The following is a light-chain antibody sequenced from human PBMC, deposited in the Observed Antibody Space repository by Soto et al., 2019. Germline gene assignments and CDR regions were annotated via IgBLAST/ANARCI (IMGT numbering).Light chain of an antibody. CDR1: QSVSSNY. CDR2: GAS. J-gene: IGKJ5*01. V-gene: IGKV3-20*01. CDR3: QHYGSSLSIT. Sequence: ESVLTQSPGTLSLSPGERATLSCRASQSVSSNYLAWYQHKPGQAPRLLIYGASSRATGIPDRFSGSGSGTDFPLTISRLEHEDFAVYYCQHYGSSLSITFGQGTRLEIK.